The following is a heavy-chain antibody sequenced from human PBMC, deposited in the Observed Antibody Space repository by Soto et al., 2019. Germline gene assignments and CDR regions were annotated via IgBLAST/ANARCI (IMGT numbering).Heavy chain of an antibody. CDR1: GGTFSSYS. CDR3: ARIASGYAYGMDV. D-gene: IGHD2-2*01. V-gene: IGHV1-69*13. J-gene: IGHJ6*02. CDR2: SIPIFGTA. Sequence: SVKVSCKPSGGTFSSYSISWVRQAPGQGLEWMGGSIPIFGTANYAQKFQGRVTITADESTSTAYMELSSLRSEDTAVYYCARIASGYAYGMDVWGQGTTVTVYS.